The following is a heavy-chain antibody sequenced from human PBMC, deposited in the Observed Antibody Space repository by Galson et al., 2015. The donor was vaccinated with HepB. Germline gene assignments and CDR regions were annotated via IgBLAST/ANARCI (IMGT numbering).Heavy chain of an antibody. J-gene: IGHJ4*02. CDR1: GFAFNSYT. D-gene: IGHD3-22*01. CDR3: ARWTHSTGYDHFDY. V-gene: IGHV3-30-3*01. CDR2: ISYDGSNK. Sequence: SLRLSCAASGFAFNSYTMHWVRQAPGKGLEWVAVISYDGSNKYYADSVKGRFTISRDNSKNTLYLQLHSLRAEDTAVYYCARWTHSTGYDHFDYGGQGTLFTV.